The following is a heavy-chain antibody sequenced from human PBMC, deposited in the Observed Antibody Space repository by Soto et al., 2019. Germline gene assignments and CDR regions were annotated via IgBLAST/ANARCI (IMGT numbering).Heavy chain of an antibody. D-gene: IGHD1-26*01. V-gene: IGHV4-59*01. CDR3: ARDRHIVGATPEFDF. CDR2: IYYSGST. Sequence: SETLSLTCTVSGGSISSYYWSWIRQPPGKGLEWIGYIYYSGSTNYNPSLKSRVTISVDTSKNQFSLKLSSVTAADTAVYYCARDRHIVGATPEFDFWGQGTLVNVSS. CDR1: GGSISSYY. J-gene: IGHJ4*02.